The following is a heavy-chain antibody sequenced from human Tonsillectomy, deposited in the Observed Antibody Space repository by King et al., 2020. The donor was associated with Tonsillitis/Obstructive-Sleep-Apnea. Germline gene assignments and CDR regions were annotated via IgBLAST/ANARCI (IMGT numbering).Heavy chain of an antibody. J-gene: IGHJ6*03. V-gene: IGHV3-33*01. CDR1: GCTFSSYG. D-gene: IGHD2-21*01. CDR2: IWYDGGNK. Sequence: VQLVESGGGVVQPGRSLRLSCAAAGCTFSSYGMHWVRQAPGKGLEWVAVIWYDGGNKFYADSVKGLFTISSDNSKNTLYLQMNRLRAEDTAVYYCARDAYFSPGYYYYYMDVWGKGTTVTVSS. CDR3: ARDAYFSPGYYYYYMDV.